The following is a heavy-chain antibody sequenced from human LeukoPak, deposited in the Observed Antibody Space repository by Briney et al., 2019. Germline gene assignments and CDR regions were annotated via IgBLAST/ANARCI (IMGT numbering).Heavy chain of an antibody. J-gene: IGHJ2*01. CDR3: ARDLAYYYDSSGYYRPNWYFDL. D-gene: IGHD3-22*01. CDR1: GGSFSGYY. V-gene: IGHV4-34*01. CDR2: INHSEST. Sequence: SETLSLTCAVYGGSFSGYYWSWIRQPPGKGLVWIGEINHSESTNYNPSLKSRVTISVDTSKNQFSLKLSSVTAADTAVYYCARDLAYYYDSSGYYRPNWYFDLWGRGTLVTVSS.